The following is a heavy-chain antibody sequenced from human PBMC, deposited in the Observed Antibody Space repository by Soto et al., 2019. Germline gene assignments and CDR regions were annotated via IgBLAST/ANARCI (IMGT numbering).Heavy chain of an antibody. D-gene: IGHD3-22*01. CDR3: AKAYYDSSGYSFFDY. Sequence: VGSLRLSCAASGFTFSDYYMSWIRQAPGKGLEWVSYISSSGSTIYYADSVKGRFTISRDNAKNSLYLQMNSLGAEDTAVYYCAKAYYDSSGYSFFDYWGQGTLVTVSS. J-gene: IGHJ4*02. CDR2: ISSSGSTI. CDR1: GFTFSDYY. V-gene: IGHV3-11*01.